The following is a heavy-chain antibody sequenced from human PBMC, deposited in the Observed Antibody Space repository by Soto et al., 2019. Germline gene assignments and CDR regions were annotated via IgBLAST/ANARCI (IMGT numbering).Heavy chain of an antibody. V-gene: IGHV1-69*08. Sequence: SVKVSCKASGGTFSTYTISWVRQAPGQGLEWMGRIIPILNTVNYAQKFQGRVTITADKSTSTAYMELSSLRSEDSALYYCARGTNALRYFDWWGQGTLVTVSS. CDR1: GGTFSTYT. J-gene: IGHJ4*02. D-gene: IGHD3-9*01. CDR2: IIPILNTV. CDR3: ARGTNALRYFDW.